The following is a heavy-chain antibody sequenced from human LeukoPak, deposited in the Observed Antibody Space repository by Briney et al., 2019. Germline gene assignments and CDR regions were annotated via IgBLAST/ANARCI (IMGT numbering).Heavy chain of an antibody. Sequence: GGSLRLSCAASGFTFSSYWMSWVRQAPGKGLEWVANIKQDGSEKYYVDSVKGRFTISRDNAKNSLYLQMNSLRAEDTAVYYCARPLYGGNTPYFDYWGQGTLVTVSS. CDR3: ARPLYGGNTPYFDY. D-gene: IGHD4-23*01. CDR2: IKQDGSEK. CDR1: GFTFSSYW. V-gene: IGHV3-7*02. J-gene: IGHJ4*02.